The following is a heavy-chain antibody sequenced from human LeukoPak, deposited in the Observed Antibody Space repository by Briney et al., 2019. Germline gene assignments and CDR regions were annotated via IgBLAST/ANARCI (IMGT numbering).Heavy chain of an antibody. CDR1: GGSFSGYY. V-gene: IGHV4-34*01. Sequence: PSETLSLTCAVYGGSFSGYYWSWIRQPPGKGLEWIGEINHSGSTNYNPSLKSRVTISVDTSKNQFSLKLSSVTAADTAVYYCARGRLSYYYGSGSYTSHFDYWGQGTLVTVSS. J-gene: IGHJ4*02. CDR3: ARGRLSYYYGSGSYTSHFDY. D-gene: IGHD3-10*01. CDR2: INHSGST.